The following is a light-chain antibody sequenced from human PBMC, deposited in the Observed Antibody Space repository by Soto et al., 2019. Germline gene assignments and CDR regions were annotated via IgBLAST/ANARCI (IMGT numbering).Light chain of an antibody. Sequence: QPVLTQPPSVSGAPGQRVTISCTGSSSNIGAGYDVHWYQQLPGTAPKVLIYGNSNRPSGVPDRFSGSKSGTSASLAITGLQAEDEADYNCQSYDSSLSGVVFGGGTKLTVL. CDR1: SSNIGAGYD. CDR3: QSYDSSLSGVV. J-gene: IGLJ2*01. CDR2: GNS. V-gene: IGLV1-40*01.